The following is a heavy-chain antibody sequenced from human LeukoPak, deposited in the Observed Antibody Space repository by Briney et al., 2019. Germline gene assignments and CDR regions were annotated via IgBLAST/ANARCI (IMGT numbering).Heavy chain of an antibody. CDR1: GFTFSSYA. CDR2: MSSDGSHK. V-gene: IGHV3-30-3*01. CDR3: ARQISRGSYNYIDY. J-gene: IGHJ4*02. D-gene: IGHD5-24*01. Sequence: GSLRLSCAASGFTFSSYAMHWVRQAPGKGLEWVAVMSSDGSHKYHADSVKGRFTISRVNSKNTLYLQMDSLRVEDTSVYYCARQISRGSYNYIDYWGQGTLVTVSS.